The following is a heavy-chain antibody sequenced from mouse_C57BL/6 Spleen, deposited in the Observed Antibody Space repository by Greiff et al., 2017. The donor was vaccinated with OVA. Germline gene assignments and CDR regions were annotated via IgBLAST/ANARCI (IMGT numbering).Heavy chain of an antibody. CDR2: IWSGGST. J-gene: IGHJ2*01. D-gene: IGHD3-2*02. Sequence: QVQLQQSGPGLVQPSQSLSITCTVSGFSLTSYGVHWVRQSPGKGLEWLGVIWSGGSTDYNAAFISRLSISKDNSKSQVFFKMNSLQADDTAIYYCARYSSAEGYFDYWGQGTTLTVSS. CDR1: GFSLTSYG. V-gene: IGHV2-2*01. CDR3: ARYSSAEGYFDY.